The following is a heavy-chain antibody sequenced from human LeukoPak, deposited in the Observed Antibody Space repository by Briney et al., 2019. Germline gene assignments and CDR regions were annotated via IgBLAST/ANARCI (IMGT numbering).Heavy chain of an antibody. CDR3: ARDSRYDFWNDFRWFDP. CDR2: IIPIFGTA. D-gene: IGHD3-3*01. V-gene: IGHV1-69*05. Sequence: SVKVSCKASGGTFSSYAISWVRQAPGQGLEWMGRIIPIFGTANYAQKFQGRVTITTDESTSTAYMELSSLRSEDTAAYYCARDSRYDFWNDFRWFDPWGQGTLVTVSS. J-gene: IGHJ5*02. CDR1: GGTFSSYA.